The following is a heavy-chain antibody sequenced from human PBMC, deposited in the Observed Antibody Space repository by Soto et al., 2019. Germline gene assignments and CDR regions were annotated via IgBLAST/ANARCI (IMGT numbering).Heavy chain of an antibody. CDR2: IYYIGST. CDR3: ARFRSDDALWYFDL. J-gene: IGHJ2*01. Sequence: QMQLQESGPGLVKPSETLSLTCTVSGGSISSDYWSWIRQPPGKGLEWIGYIYYIGSTNYNPSLKSRVTISVDTSKNHVSLKLTSVTAADTAVYYCARFRSDDALWYFDLCVRGTLVTVSS. V-gene: IGHV4-59*01. CDR1: GGSISSDY. D-gene: IGHD6-19*01.